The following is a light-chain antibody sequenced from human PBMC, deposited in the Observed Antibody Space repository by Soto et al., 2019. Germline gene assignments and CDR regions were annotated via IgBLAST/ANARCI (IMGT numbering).Light chain of an antibody. Sequence: EIVMTQSPATLSMSPGERATLSCRASQSFSSNLAWYQQKPGQAPRLLIYAASTRATGVPARFSGSGSGTEFTLTIDSLQSEDFAVYYCQQYNNWLITFGQGTRLEIK. CDR3: QQYNNWLIT. V-gene: IGKV3-15*01. CDR1: QSFSSN. J-gene: IGKJ5*01. CDR2: AAS.